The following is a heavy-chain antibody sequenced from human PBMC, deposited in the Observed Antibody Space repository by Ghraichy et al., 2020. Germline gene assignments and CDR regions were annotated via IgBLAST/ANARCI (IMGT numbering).Heavy chain of an antibody. V-gene: IGHV3-23*01. CDR1: GFTFTSYA. CDR2: ISGSGAST. D-gene: IGHD2-2*01. CDR3: ARDRSTITSLDY. J-gene: IGHJ4*02. Sequence: LSLTCAASGFTFTSYAMNWVRQAPGKGLEWVSTISGSGASTYYADSVKGRFTISRDNSKNALYLQMNSLRAEDTAVYYCARDRSTITSLDYWGQGTLVTVSS.